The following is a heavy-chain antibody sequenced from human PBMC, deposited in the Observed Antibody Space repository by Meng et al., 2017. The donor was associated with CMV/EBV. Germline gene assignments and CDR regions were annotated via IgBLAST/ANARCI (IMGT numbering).Heavy chain of an antibody. V-gene: IGHV3-30-3*01. CDR1: GFTFSSYA. D-gene: IGHD3-10*01. CDR2: ISYDGSNK. Sequence: GESLKIPCAASGFTFSSYAMHWVRQAPGKGLEWVAVISYDGSNKYHADYVKGRFTISRDNSKNTLYLQMNSLRAEDTAVYYCATSITMVRGVNYYYCYGMDVWGQGTTVTVSS. J-gene: IGHJ6*02. CDR3: ATSITMVRGVNYYYCYGMDV.